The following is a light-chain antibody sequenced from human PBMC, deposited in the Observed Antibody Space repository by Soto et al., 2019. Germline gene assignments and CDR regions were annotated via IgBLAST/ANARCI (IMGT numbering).Light chain of an antibody. Sequence: IVFTQSPATLSLSPGERATLSCRASRSVSTYLAWYQQKPGQAPRLLIYDASTRDYDVPAMFSGSGSGTDFTLTISVLEPEDSAIYFCQDRISSLLGTGGQGTKVDIK. CDR2: DAS. CDR3: QDRISSLLGT. CDR1: RSVSTY. V-gene: IGKV3-11*01. J-gene: IGKJ1*01.